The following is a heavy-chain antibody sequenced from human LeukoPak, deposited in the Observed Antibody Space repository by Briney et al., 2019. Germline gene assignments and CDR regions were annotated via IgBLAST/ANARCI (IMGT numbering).Heavy chain of an antibody. CDR3: ARLRREIVVDN. Sequence: PSETLSLTCTVSGGSISSSSYYWGWIRQPPGKGLEWIGSIYYSGSTYYNPSLKSRVTISVDTSKNQFSLKLSSVTAADTAVYYCARLRREIVVDNWGQGTLVTVSS. CDR2: IYYSGST. V-gene: IGHV4-39*01. CDR1: GGSISSSSYY. D-gene: IGHD3-22*01. J-gene: IGHJ4*02.